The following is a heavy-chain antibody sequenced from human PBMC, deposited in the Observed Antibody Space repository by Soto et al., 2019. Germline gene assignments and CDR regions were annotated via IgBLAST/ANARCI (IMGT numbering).Heavy chain of an antibody. D-gene: IGHD6-13*01. CDR3: ARMSRIAGPPYYYYYGMDV. Sequence: GPTLVNPTQTLTLTCTFSGFSLSTSGMCVSWIRQPPGKALEWLALIDWDDDKYYSTSLKTRLTISKDTSKNQVVLTMTNMDPVDTATYYCARMSRIAGPPYYYYYGMDVWGQGTTVTVSS. V-gene: IGHV2-70*01. J-gene: IGHJ6*02. CDR1: GFSLSTSGMC. CDR2: IDWDDDK.